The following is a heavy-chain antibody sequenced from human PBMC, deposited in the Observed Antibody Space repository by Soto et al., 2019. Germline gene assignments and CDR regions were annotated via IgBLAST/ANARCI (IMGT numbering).Heavy chain of an antibody. D-gene: IGHD2-2*01. CDR1: GFTFSSYA. J-gene: IGHJ4*02. Sequence: GGSLRLSCAASGFTFSSYAMHWVRQAPGKGLEWVAVISYDGSNKYYADSVKGRFTISRDNSKNTLYLQMNSLRAEDTAVYYCAREGSPSLQLLAPYFDYWGQGTLVTVSS. CDR2: ISYDGSNK. CDR3: AREGSPSLQLLAPYFDY. V-gene: IGHV3-30-3*01.